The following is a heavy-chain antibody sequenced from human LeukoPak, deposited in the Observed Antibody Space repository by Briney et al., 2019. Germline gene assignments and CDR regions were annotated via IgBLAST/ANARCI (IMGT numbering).Heavy chain of an antibody. V-gene: IGHV3-21*01. Sequence: GSLRLSCAASGFTFSNYAMHWVRQAPGKGLEWVSSISSSSSYIYYADSVKGRFTISRDNAKNSLYLQMNSLRAEDTAVYYCARDPKYYYDSSGYYGRWGQGTLVTVSS. CDR3: ARDPKYYYDSSGYYGR. D-gene: IGHD3-22*01. CDR1: GFTFSNYA. J-gene: IGHJ4*02. CDR2: ISSSSSYI.